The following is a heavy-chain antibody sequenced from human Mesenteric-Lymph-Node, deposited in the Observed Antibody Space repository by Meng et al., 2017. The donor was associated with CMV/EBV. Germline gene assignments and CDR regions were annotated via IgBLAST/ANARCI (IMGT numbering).Heavy chain of an antibody. Sequence: GGSLRLSCAAAGFTLSTYGVHWVRQAPGKGLEWVASMSRDGNYKHYADSVKGRFTISRDNSKNTLYLQMNSLRTEDTAVYYCASDYYDDSGYGHWGQGTLVTVSS. CDR2: MSRDGNYK. CDR1: GFTLSTYG. CDR3: ASDYYDDSGYGH. V-gene: IGHV3-30*04. J-gene: IGHJ4*02. D-gene: IGHD3-22*01.